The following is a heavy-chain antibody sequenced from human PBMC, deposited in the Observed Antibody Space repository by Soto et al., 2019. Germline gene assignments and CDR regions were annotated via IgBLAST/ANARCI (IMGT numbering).Heavy chain of an antibody. CDR1: GYTFTSYG. Sequence: QVQLVQSGAEVKKPGASVKVSCKASGYTFTSYGISWVRQAPGQGLEWMGWISAYNGNTNYAQKLQGRVTMTTDTSTSTAYMELGRLRSADTAVYYCASDGREDIVVVVADAGGDYWGQGTLFTVSS. D-gene: IGHD2-15*01. CDR3: ASDGREDIVVVVADAGGDY. J-gene: IGHJ4*02. CDR2: ISAYNGNT. V-gene: IGHV1-18*01.